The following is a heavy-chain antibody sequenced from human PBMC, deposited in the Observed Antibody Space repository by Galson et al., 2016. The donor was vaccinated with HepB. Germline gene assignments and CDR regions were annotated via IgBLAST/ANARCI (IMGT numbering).Heavy chain of an antibody. CDR1: GFTFSTSD. D-gene: IGHD7-27*01. CDR2: IGSGGDT. CDR3: ARVRTGFYFDY. V-gene: IGHV3-13*04. J-gene: IGHJ4*02. Sequence: SLRLSCAASGFTFSTSDMHWVRQATGKGLEWVSAIGSGGDTYYSDSVKGRFTISRDNAKNTLYLQMNNLRAEDTAVYYCARVRTGFYFDYWGQGTLVTVSS.